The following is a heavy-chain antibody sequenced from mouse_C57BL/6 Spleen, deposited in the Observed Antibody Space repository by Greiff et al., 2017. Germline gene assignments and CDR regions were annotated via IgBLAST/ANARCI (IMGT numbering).Heavy chain of an antibody. CDR2: IRNKANGYTT. CDR1: GFTFTDYY. Sequence: EVKLMESGGGLVQPGGSLSLSCAASGFTFTDYYMSWVRQPPGKALEWLGFIRNKANGYTTEYSASVKGRFTISRDNSQSILYLQMNALRAEDSATYYCARYYTQGYFDYWGQGTTLTVSS. V-gene: IGHV7-3*01. CDR3: ARYYTQGYFDY. D-gene: IGHD2-12*01. J-gene: IGHJ2*01.